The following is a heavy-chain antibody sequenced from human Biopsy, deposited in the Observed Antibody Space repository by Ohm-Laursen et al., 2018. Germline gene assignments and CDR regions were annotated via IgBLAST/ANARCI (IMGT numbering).Heavy chain of an antibody. J-gene: IGHJ4*02. Sequence: TLSLTCTASGGSIGSFFWSWIRQPPGKGLEWIGYIYYSGSTNYNPSLRSRVTISVDRSKNQFSPELSSVTAADTAVYYCARVGAGAPSIDYFDYWGQGALVTVSS. D-gene: IGHD1-26*01. V-gene: IGHV4-59*01. CDR3: ARVGAGAPSIDYFDY. CDR2: IYYSGST. CDR1: GGSIGSFF.